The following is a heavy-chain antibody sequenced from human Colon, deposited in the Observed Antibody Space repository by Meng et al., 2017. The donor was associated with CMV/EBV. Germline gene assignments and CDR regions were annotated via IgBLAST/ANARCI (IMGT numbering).Heavy chain of an antibody. J-gene: IGHJ2*01. CDR3: ARRPLGFCSSMSCQPLWYFDL. CDR1: QFIFNNYW. Sequence: GGSLRLSCAASQFIFNNYWMSWVRQAPGKGLEWVANINQDGSETYYVDSVKGRFTISRDNAKKSLYLQMTSLRAEDTALYYCARRPLGFCSSMSCQPLWYFDLWGRDTLVTVSS. V-gene: IGHV3-7*01. CDR2: INQDGSET. D-gene: IGHD2-2*01.